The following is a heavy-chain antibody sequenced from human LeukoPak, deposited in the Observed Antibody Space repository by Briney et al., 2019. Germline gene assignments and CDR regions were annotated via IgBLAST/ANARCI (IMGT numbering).Heavy chain of an antibody. V-gene: IGHV1-69*01. CDR1: GGTFSSYA. D-gene: IGHD2/OR15-2a*01. J-gene: IGHJ5*02. Sequence: SVKVSCKASGGTFSSYAISWVRQAPGQGLEWMGGIIPIFGTANYAQKFQGRVTITADESTSTAYMELSSLRSEDTAVYYCVRIPNSAYFPNWFDPWGQGTLVTVSS. CDR3: VRIPNSAYFPNWFDP. CDR2: IIPIFGTA.